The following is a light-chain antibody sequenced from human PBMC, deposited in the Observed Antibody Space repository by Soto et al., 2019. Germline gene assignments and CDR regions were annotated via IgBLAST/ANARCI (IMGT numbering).Light chain of an antibody. CDR1: QSLLHSNGYNY. V-gene: IGKV2-28*01. CDR3: MQALQTPT. CDR2: LGS. J-gene: IGKJ4*01. Sequence: DIVMTQSPLSLPVTPGEPASISCRANQSLLHSNGYNYLDWYLQKPGQSPQLLIYLGSNRASGVPDRFSGSGSGTEFTLKISRVEAEDVGVYYCMQALQTPTVGGGTKVEIK.